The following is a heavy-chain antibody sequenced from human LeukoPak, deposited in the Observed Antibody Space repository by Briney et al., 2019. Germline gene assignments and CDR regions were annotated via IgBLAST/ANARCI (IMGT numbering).Heavy chain of an antibody. V-gene: IGHV4-30-2*01. D-gene: IGHD3-22*01. J-gene: IGHJ5*02. CDR3: AREIAVVDNHWFDP. Sequence: SETLSLTCAVSGGSISSGGYSWSWIRQPPGKGLEWIGYIYHSGSTYYNPSLKSRVTISVDRSKNQFSLKLSSVTAADTAVYYCAREIAVVDNHWFDPWGQGTLVTVSS. CDR2: IYHSGST. CDR1: GGSISSGGYS.